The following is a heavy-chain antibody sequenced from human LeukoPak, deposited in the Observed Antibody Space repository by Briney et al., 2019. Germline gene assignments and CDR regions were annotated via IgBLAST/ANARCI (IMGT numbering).Heavy chain of an antibody. CDR1: GGSITNNY. CDR3: ARGSFYYDNRGPGDF. D-gene: IGHD3-22*01. V-gene: IGHV4-34*01. CDR2: INHGGST. Sequence: SETLSLTCSVSGGSITNNYWAWIRQPAGKGLEWIGEINHGGSTNYNPSLKSRVTISLDTSKSQFSLNLSSVTAADTAVYYCARGSFYYDNRGPGDFWGQGTLVTVSS. J-gene: IGHJ4*02.